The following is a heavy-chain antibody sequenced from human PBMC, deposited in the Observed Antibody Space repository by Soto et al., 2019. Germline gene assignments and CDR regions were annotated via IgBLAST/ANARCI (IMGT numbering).Heavy chain of an antibody. V-gene: IGHV4-30-2*01. CDR1: GGSISSGGYS. CDR2: IYHSGST. J-gene: IGHJ5*01. CDR3: AREGRLPWFES. Sequence: SETLSLTCAVSGGSISSGGYSWSWIRQPPGKGLEWIGYIYHSGSTYCNPSLKSRVTMSVDRTKNQFFLNLRSVSAADTAVYFCAREGRLPWFESWGQGTLVTVSP.